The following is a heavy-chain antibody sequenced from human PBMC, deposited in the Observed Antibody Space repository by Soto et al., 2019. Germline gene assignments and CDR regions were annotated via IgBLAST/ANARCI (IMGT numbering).Heavy chain of an antibody. V-gene: IGHV4-39*01. CDR2: IYYSGST. D-gene: IGHD3-9*01. Sequence: SETLSLTCTVSGGSISSSSYYWGWIRQPPGKGLEWIGSIYYSGSTYYNPSLKSRVTISVDTSKNQFSLKLSSVTAADTAVYYCARLGDILTGPYYYYYYYMDVWGKGTTVTVSS. J-gene: IGHJ6*03. CDR3: ARLGDILTGPYYYYYYYMDV. CDR1: GGSISSSSYY.